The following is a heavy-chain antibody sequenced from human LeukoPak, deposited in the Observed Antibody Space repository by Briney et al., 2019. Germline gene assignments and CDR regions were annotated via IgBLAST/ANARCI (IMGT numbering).Heavy chain of an antibody. V-gene: IGHV3-21*01. CDR3: ARDDSGWYDY. Sequence: GGSLRLSCAASGVTFSSYSMNWVRQAPGKGLEWVSSISSSSYIYYADSVKGRFTISRDNAKNSLYLQMNSLRAEDTAVYYCARDDSGWYDYWGQGTLVTVSS. D-gene: IGHD6-19*01. CDR2: ISSSSYI. J-gene: IGHJ4*02. CDR1: GVTFSSYS.